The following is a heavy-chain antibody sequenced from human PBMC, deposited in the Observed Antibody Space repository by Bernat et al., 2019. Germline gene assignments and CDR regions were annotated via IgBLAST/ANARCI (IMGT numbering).Heavy chain of an antibody. D-gene: IGHD5-18*01. CDR3: ARTVDPGGYKYGYYYYAMDV. CDR1: GFSLSTSGMC. Sequence: QVTLRESGPALVKPTQTLTLTCTFSGFSLSTSGMCVSWIRQPPGKALEWLALIDWDDDKYYSTSLKTRLTISKDTSKNQVVLTMTNMDPVDTATYYCARTVDPGGYKYGYYYYAMDVWGQGTTVTVSS. CDR2: IDWDDDK. V-gene: IGHV2-70*01. J-gene: IGHJ6*02.